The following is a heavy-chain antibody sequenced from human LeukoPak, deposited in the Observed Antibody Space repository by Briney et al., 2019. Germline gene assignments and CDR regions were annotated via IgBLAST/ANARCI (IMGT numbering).Heavy chain of an antibody. CDR2: INHSGST. CDR1: GGSFSGYS. D-gene: IGHD6-19*01. Sequence: PSETLSLTCAVYGGSFSGYSWSWIRQPPGKGREWIGEINHSGSTNYNPSLKSRVTISVDTSKNQFSLKLSSVTAADTAVYYCARTGRTYSSGWLDYWGQGTLVTVSS. J-gene: IGHJ4*02. CDR3: ARTGRTYSSGWLDY. V-gene: IGHV4-34*01.